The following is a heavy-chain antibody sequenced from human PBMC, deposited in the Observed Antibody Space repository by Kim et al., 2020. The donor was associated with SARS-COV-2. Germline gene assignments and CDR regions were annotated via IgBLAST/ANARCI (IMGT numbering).Heavy chain of an antibody. CDR3: ARDDLGGGYGDYTKPYY. J-gene: IGHJ6*01. Sequence: GGSLRLSCAASGFTFSSYSMNWVRQAPGKGLEWLSSISSSSSYIYYADSVKGRVTITRDNAKNSLYLQMNSLRAEDTAVYYCARDDLGGGYGDYTKPYY. CDR2: ISSSSSYI. D-gene: IGHD4-17*01. CDR1: GFTFSSYS. V-gene: IGHV3-21*01.